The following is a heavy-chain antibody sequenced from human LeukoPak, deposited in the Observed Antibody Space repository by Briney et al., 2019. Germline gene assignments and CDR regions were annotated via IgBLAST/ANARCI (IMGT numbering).Heavy chain of an antibody. Sequence: PGGSLRLSCAASGFTFSSYAMHWVRQAPGKGLEWVAVISYDGSNKYYADSVKGRFTISRDNSKNTLYLQMNSLRAEDTAVYYCARDPRLKYCTNGVCYNDYWGQGTLVTVSS. V-gene: IGHV3-30*04. J-gene: IGHJ4*02. CDR2: ISYDGSNK. CDR3: ARDPRLKYCTNGVCYNDY. CDR1: GFTFSSYA. D-gene: IGHD2-8*01.